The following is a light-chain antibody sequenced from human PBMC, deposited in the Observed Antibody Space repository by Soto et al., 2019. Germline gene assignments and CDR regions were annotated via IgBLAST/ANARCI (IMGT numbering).Light chain of an antibody. V-gene: IGKV3-20*01. J-gene: IGKJ1*01. CDR1: QSVSSY. CDR3: QQYGSSPGT. Sequence: EIVLTQSPATLSLSPGGGATLSCRASQSVSSYLAWYQQKPGQAPRLLIYGASSRATGIPDRFSGSGSGTDFTLTISRLEPEDFAVYYCQQYGSSPGTFGQGTKVDIK. CDR2: GAS.